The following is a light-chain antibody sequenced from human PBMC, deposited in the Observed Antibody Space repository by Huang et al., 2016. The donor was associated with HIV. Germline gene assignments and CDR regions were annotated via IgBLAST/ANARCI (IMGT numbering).Light chain of an antibody. CDR1: QSLLHSYGYNF. Sequence: DIILTQSPLSLPVTPGEPASISCRSSQSLLHSYGYNFLQWYVQKPGQSPQLLISLGSARASGVPDRFTGSGSGTDFTLEISNVEAEDVGIYYCMQTLQTPYTFGPGTTVDF. CDR3: MQTLQTPYT. CDR2: LGS. J-gene: IGKJ3*01. V-gene: IGKV2-28*01.